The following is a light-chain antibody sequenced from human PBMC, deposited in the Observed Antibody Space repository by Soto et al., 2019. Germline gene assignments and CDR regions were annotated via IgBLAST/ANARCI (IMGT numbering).Light chain of an antibody. CDR3: QQVDSYPLP. J-gene: IGKJ4*01. CDR1: QDINRY. CDR2: RAS. Sequence: IQLTQSPSFLSASVGDRVTITCRASQDINRYVAWYQQKSGQAPNLLIYRASNLQRGVPSRFSGSGSGTDFTLTISNLQPEDFATYHCQQVDSYPLPFGGGTKLEIK. V-gene: IGKV1-9*01.